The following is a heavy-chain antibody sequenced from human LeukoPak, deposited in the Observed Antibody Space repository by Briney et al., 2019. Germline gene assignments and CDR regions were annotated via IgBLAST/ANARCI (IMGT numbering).Heavy chain of an antibody. CDR2: INPNSGGT. CDR1: GYTFTGYY. Sequence: GASVKVSCKASGYTFTGYYMHWLRQAPGQGLEWMGWINPNSGGTNYAQKFQGRVTMTRDTSISTAYMELSRLRSDDTAVYYCARGNYYYDSSGDMGYFQHWGQGTLVTVSS. D-gene: IGHD3-22*01. J-gene: IGHJ1*01. V-gene: IGHV1-2*02. CDR3: ARGNYYYDSSGDMGYFQH.